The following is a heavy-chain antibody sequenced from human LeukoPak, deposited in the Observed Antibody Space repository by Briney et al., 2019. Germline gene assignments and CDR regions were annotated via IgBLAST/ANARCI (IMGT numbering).Heavy chain of an antibody. CDR2: ITGSGGST. J-gene: IGHJ4*02. Sequence: GGTLRLSCAASGFTLTSYGMSWVRQAPGKGLEWVSSITGSGGSTYYADSVKGRFTISRDNSKNMLYLQMNSLRAEDTAEYYCAKWIRITMVRGVQYFDYWGQGTPVTVSS. V-gene: IGHV3-23*01. D-gene: IGHD3-10*01. CDR1: GFTLTSYG. CDR3: AKWIRITMVRGVQYFDY.